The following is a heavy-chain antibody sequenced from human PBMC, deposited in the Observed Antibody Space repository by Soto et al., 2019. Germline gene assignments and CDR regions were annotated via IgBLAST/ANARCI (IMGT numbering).Heavy chain of an antibody. J-gene: IGHJ4*02. V-gene: IGHV3-30*18. Sequence: QVQLVESGGGVVQPGRSLRLSCAASGFTFSSYGMHWVRQAPGKGLEWVAVISYDGSNKYYADSVKGRFTISRDNSKNTLYLQMNSLRAEDTAVYYCANETYSSSLVPDYWGQGTLVTVAS. CDR3: ANETYSSSLVPDY. CDR2: ISYDGSNK. D-gene: IGHD6-13*01. CDR1: GFTFSSYG.